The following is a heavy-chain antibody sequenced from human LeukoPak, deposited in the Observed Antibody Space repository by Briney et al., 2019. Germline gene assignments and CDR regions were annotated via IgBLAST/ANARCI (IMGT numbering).Heavy chain of an antibody. Sequence: GGSLRLSCAASGFTFSSIWMSWVRLAPGKGLECVAMINQDGSAKYYADSVKGRFTVSRDHAKNSLFLQMNTLSDEDTATYYCAGEPRMLAYWGQGTLVTVSS. D-gene: IGHD3-10*02. V-gene: IGHV3-7*01. J-gene: IGHJ4*02. CDR3: AGEPRMLAY. CDR2: INQDGSAK. CDR1: GFTFSSIW.